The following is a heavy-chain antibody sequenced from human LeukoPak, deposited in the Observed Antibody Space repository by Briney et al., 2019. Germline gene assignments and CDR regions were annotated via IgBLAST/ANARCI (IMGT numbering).Heavy chain of an antibody. CDR2: INHSGST. Sequence: GSLRLSCAASGFTFSDYYMSWIRQPPGKGLEWIGEINHSGSTNYNPSLKSRVTISVDTSKNQFSLKLKSVTAADTAVYYCARVRYFDWLGPFDYWGQGTLVTVSS. CDR1: GFTFSDYY. D-gene: IGHD3-9*01. V-gene: IGHV4-34*01. J-gene: IGHJ4*02. CDR3: ARVRYFDWLGPFDY.